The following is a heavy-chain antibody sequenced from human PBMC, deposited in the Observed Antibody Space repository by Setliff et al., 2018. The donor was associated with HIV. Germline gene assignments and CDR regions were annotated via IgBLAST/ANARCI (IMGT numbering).Heavy chain of an antibody. Sequence: SETLSLTCTVSGGSISSYYWSWIRQPAGKGLEWIGHIYTSGSTNYNPSLKSRVTMSVDTSKNQFSLKLSSVSAADTAVYYCARVSKTYWYSIPRDYYHHMDVWGKGTTVTVSS. CDR1: GGSISSYY. V-gene: IGHV4-4*07. CDR3: ARVSKTYWYSIPRDYYHHMDV. CDR2: IYTSGST. D-gene: IGHD2-8*02. J-gene: IGHJ6*03.